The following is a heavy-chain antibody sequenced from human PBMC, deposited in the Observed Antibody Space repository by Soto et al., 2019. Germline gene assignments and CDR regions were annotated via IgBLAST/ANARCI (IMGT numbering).Heavy chain of an antibody. CDR1: GFTFSSYA. J-gene: IGHJ4*02. D-gene: IGHD3-9*01. CDR2: ISGSGGST. Sequence: GSLRLSCAASGFTFSSYAMSWVRQAPGKGLEWVSAISGSGGSTYYADSVKGRFTISRGNSKNTLYLQMNSLRAEDTAVYYCAKDISGYFIWLLPPGSFDYWGQGTLVTVSS. CDR3: AKDISGYFIWLLPPGSFDY. V-gene: IGHV3-23*01.